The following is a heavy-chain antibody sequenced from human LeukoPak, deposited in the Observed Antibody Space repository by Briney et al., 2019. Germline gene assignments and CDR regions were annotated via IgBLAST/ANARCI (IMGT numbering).Heavy chain of an antibody. Sequence: SETLSLTCTVSGGSISSSSYYWGWIRQPPGKGLEWIGSIYYSGGTYYSPSLKSRVTISVDTSKNQFSLKLSSVTAADTAVYYCARLMIVVALVDYWGQGTLVTVSS. CDR2: IYYSGGT. V-gene: IGHV4-39*01. CDR1: GGSISSSSYY. D-gene: IGHD3-22*01. J-gene: IGHJ4*02. CDR3: ARLMIVVALVDY.